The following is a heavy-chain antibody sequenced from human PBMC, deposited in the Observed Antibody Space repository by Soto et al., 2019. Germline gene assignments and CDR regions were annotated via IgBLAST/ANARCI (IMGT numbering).Heavy chain of an antibody. CDR3: ARVCGGDCHYGMDV. Sequence: SETLSLTCTVSGGSISSGGYYWSWIRQHPGKGLEWIGYIYYSGSTYYNPSLKSRVTISVDTSKNQFSLKLSSVPAADTAVYYCARVCGGDCHYGMDVWGQGTTVTVS. CDR2: IYYSGST. D-gene: IGHD2-21*02. J-gene: IGHJ6*02. V-gene: IGHV4-31*03. CDR1: GGSISSGGYY.